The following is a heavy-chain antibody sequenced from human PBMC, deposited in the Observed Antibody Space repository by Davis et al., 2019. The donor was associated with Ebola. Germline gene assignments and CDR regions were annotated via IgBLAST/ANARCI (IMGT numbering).Heavy chain of an antibody. CDR3: ARDEGDGLDQ. V-gene: IGHV3-23*01. Sequence: GGSLRLSCTSFRFSLSNYAVSWVRQSPARGLEWVSVISGSDQSTLYSDSVKGRFTISRDNSRDTVYLQMSSLRAEDTAVYYCARDEGDGLDQWGQGTLVTVST. D-gene: IGHD3-16*01. CDR2: ISGSDQST. J-gene: IGHJ4*02. CDR1: RFSLSNYA.